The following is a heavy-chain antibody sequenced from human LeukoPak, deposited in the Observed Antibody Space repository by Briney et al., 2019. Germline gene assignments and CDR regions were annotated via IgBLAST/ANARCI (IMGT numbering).Heavy chain of an antibody. CDR3: ARDSSGWYEVWFDP. Sequence: SETLSLTCTVSGGSINSYYWSWIRQPPGKGLEWIGYIYYSGSTNYNPSLKSRVTISVDTSKNQFSLKLSSVTAADTAVYYCARDSSGWYEVWFDPWGQGTLVTVSS. D-gene: IGHD6-19*01. J-gene: IGHJ5*02. CDR2: IYYSGST. CDR1: GGSINSYY. V-gene: IGHV4-59*12.